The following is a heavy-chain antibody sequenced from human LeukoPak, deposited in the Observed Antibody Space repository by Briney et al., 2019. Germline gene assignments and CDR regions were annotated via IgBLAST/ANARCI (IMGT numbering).Heavy chain of an antibody. D-gene: IGHD6-13*01. CDR3: AKDGRRSSLP. V-gene: IGHV3-23*01. CDR1: GFSFTNYA. CDR2: ITSNGGNT. J-gene: IGHJ4*02. Sequence: GGSLRLSCAASGFSFTNYAMSWVRQAPGKGPEWVSAITSNGGNTDYADSVKGRFTISRDNSKNTLSLQMNSLRAEDTAVYYCAKDGRRSSLPWGQGTLLTVSS.